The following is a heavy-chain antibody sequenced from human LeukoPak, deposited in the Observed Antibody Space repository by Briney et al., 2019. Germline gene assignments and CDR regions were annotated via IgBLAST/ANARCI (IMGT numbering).Heavy chain of an antibody. V-gene: IGHV1-18*01. Sequence: GASVKVSCKASGYTFTSYGISWVRQAPGQGLEWIGWISAYNGNTNYAQKLQGRVTMTTDTSTSTAYMELRSLRSDDTAVYYCARGKEGSGWMRIAYYYYYMDVWGKGTTVTVSS. CDR2: ISAYNGNT. CDR3: ARGKEGSGWMRIAYYYYYMDV. CDR1: GYTFTSYG. J-gene: IGHJ6*03. D-gene: IGHD6-19*01.